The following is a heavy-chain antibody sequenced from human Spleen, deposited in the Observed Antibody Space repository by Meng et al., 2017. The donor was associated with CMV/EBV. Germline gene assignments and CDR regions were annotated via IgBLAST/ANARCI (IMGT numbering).Heavy chain of an antibody. CDR1: GFTFSSYA. V-gene: IGHV3-30-3*01. CDR2: ISYDGSNK. J-gene: IGHJ4*02. D-gene: IGHD1-26*01. Sequence: QVQLVASGXXXXXPXRSXRLPWAASGFTFSSYAMHWVRQAPGKGLEWVAVISYDGSNKYYADSVKGRFTISRDNSKNTLYLQMNSLRAEDTAVYYCAREGGSYYTSCFDYWGQGTLVTVSS. CDR3: AREGGSYYTSCFDY.